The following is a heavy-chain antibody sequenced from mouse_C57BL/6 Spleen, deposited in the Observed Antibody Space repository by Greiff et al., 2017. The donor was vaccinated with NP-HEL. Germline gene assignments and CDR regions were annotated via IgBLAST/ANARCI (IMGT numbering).Heavy chain of an antibody. J-gene: IGHJ2*01. CDR3: ALITTVVADY. CDR2: INPNYGTT. D-gene: IGHD1-1*01. CDR1: GSSFTDYN. Sequence: EVQLQESGPEPVKPGASVKISCKASGSSFTDYNLNWVKQSNGKSLEWIGVINPNYGTTSYNQKFKGKATLTVDQSSSTAYMQLNSLTSEDSAVYYCALITTVVADYWGQGTTLTVSS. V-gene: IGHV1-39*01.